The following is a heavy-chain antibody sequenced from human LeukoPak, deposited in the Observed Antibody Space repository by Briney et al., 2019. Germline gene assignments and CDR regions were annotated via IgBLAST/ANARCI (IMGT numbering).Heavy chain of an antibody. CDR1: GFSLSTSGVG. CDR3: ARIPYYYDSGRYDY. Sequence: SGPTLVEPTQTLTLTCTFSGFSLSTSGVGVGWIRQPPGKALEWLALIYWNDDKRYSPSLKSRLTITKDTSKNQVVLTMTNMDPVDTATYYCARIPYYYDSGRYDYWGQGTLVTVSS. CDR2: IYWNDDK. J-gene: IGHJ4*02. V-gene: IGHV2-5*01. D-gene: IGHD3-22*01.